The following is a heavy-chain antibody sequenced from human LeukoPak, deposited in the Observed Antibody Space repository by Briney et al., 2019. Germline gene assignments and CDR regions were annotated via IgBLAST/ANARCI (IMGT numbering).Heavy chain of an antibody. V-gene: IGHV1-69*05. CDR2: IIPIFGTA. J-gene: IGHJ4*02. Sequence: ASLKVSCKASGGTFSSYAISWVRQAPGQGLEWMGRIIPIFGTANSAQKVQGRVTITTDESTSTAYMELSSLRSEDTAVYYCAREEAAAALPFDYWGQGTLVTVSS. CDR3: AREEAAAALPFDY. CDR1: GGTFSSYA. D-gene: IGHD6-13*01.